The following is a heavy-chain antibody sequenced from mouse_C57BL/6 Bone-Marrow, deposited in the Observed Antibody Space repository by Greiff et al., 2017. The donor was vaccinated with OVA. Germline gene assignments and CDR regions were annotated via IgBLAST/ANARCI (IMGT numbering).Heavy chain of an antibody. CDR3: ARNPPY. J-gene: IGHJ3*01. CDR1: GFTFSSYG. CDR2: ISSGGSYT. V-gene: IGHV5-6*01. Sequence: EVKLVESGGDLVKPGGSLKLSCAASGFTFSSYGMSWVRQTPDKRLEWVATISSGGSYTYYPDSVKGRFTISRDNAKNTLYLQMSSLKSEDTAMYYCARNPPYWGQGTLVTVSA.